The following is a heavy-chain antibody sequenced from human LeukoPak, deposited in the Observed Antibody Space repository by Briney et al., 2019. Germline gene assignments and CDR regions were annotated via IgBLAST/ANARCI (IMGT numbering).Heavy chain of an antibody. CDR3: ARRGAVAGTFDY. D-gene: IGHD6-19*01. CDR1: GFTFSNYW. V-gene: IGHV3-74*01. Sequence: GRSLRLSCAASGFTFSNYWMHWVRQAPGKGLVWVSRINSDESTTNYADSVKGRFTISRDNAKNTLYLQMNSLRAEDTAVYYCARRGAVAGTFDYWGQGTLVTVSS. J-gene: IGHJ4*02. CDR2: INSDESTT.